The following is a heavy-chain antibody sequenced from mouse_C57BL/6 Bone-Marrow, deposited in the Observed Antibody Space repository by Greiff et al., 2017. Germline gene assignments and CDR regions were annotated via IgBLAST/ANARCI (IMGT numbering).Heavy chain of an antibody. CDR2: IYPRSGNT. CDR1: GYTFTSYG. CDR3: ARSRSTMVKYWYFDV. J-gene: IGHJ1*03. Sequence: QVQLQQSGAELARPGASVKLSCKASGYTFTSYGISWVKQRTGQGLEWIGEIYPRSGNTYYNEKFKGKATLTADKSSSTAYMELRSLTSEDSAVYFCARSRSTMVKYWYFDVWGTGTTVTVSS. D-gene: IGHD2-2*01. V-gene: IGHV1-81*01.